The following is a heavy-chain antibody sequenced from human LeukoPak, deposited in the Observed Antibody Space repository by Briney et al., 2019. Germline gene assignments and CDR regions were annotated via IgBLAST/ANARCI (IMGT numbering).Heavy chain of an antibody. J-gene: IGHJ4*02. CDR1: GFTFSSYA. CDR2: ISYDGSNK. D-gene: IGHD1-26*01. Sequence: GGSLRLSCAASGFTFSSYAMHWVRQAPGKGLEWVAVISYDGSNKYYADSVKGRFTISRDNSKNTLYLQMTSLRAGDTAVYYCARFPGATAFDYWGQGTLVTVSS. V-gene: IGHV3-30*04. CDR3: ARFPGATAFDY.